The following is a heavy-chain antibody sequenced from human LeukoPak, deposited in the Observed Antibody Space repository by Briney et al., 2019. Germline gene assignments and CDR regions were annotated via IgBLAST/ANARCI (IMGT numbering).Heavy chain of an antibody. CDR3: ARDSTTSIGEKVDY. CDR2: IYHSGST. V-gene: IGHV4-38-2*02. Sequence: LSQTLSLTCTVSGYSISSGYYWGWIRQPPGKGLEWIGSIYHSGSTYYNPSLKSRVTISVDTSKNQFSLKLSSVTAADTAVHYCARDSTTSIGEKVDYWGQGTLVTVSS. J-gene: IGHJ4*02. D-gene: IGHD4-17*01. CDR1: GYSISSGYY.